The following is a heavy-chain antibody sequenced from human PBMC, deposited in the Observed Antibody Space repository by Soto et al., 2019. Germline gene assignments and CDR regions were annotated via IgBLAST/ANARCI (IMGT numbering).Heavy chain of an antibody. D-gene: IGHD6-6*01. V-gene: IGHV1-2*02. Sequence: QVQLVQSGAEVKKPGASVKVSCKASGYTFTGYYMHWVRQSPGQGLEWMGWINPNSGCTNYAQKFQGRVTMTRDTSISTAYMEMSRLRSDDTAVYYCARVRIAARPKYYFDYWGQGTLVTVSS. CDR3: ARVRIAARPKYYFDY. J-gene: IGHJ4*02. CDR1: GYTFTGYY. CDR2: INPNSGCT.